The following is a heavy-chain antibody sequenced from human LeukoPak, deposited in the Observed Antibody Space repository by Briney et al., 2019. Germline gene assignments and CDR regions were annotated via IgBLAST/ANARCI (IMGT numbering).Heavy chain of an antibody. CDR3: ARFHSFYHDTTATNSFDV. CDR2: VYTSGTT. V-gene: IGHV4-4*07. D-gene: IGHD3-22*01. Sequence: SETLSLTCTVSDDSIHNHICNWIRQPAGKGLEWIGRVYTSGTTDYNPSLRSRVTMSFDTSKSQFSLKLTSVAAADTAVYYCARFHSFYHDTTATNSFDVWGQGTMVTVSS. CDR1: DDSIHNHI. J-gene: IGHJ3*01.